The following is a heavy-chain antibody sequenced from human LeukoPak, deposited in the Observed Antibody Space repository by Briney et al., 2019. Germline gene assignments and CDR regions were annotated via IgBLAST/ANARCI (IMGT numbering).Heavy chain of an antibody. CDR3: AKDHGSGWRYYFDY. Sequence: GGSLRLSCAASGCTFRSYAMTWVRQAPGKGLEWVSCISGYGDNKYYADSVKGRFTISRDNYKNTLYLQMNSLRAEDTAVYYCAKDHGSGWRYYFDYWGQGTLVTVSS. V-gene: IGHV3-23*01. D-gene: IGHD6-19*01. CDR2: ISGYGDNK. J-gene: IGHJ4*02. CDR1: GCTFRSYA.